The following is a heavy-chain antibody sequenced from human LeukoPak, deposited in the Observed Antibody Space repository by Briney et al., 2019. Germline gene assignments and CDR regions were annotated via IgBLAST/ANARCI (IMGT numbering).Heavy chain of an antibody. CDR1: GFTVSSNY. CDR3: ASKRDDSSGWYRLDY. J-gene: IGHJ4*02. V-gene: IGHV3-66*01. Sequence: GGSLRLSCAASGFTVSSNYMSWVRQAPGKGLEWVSVIYSGGSTYYADSVKGRFTISRDNSKNTLYLQMNSLRAEDTAVYYCASKRDDSSGWYRLDYWGQGTLVTVSS. CDR2: IYSGGST. D-gene: IGHD6-19*01.